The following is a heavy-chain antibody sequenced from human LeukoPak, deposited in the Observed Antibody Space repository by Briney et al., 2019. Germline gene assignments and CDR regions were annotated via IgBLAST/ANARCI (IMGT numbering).Heavy chain of an antibody. CDR3: ARKSGGYSAADFDI. V-gene: IGHV4-31*03. J-gene: IGHJ3*02. CDR2: INYSGSA. D-gene: IGHD2-15*01. CDR1: GGSISSGTYY. Sequence: SETLSLTCTVSGGSISSGTYYWSCLHQHPGKGLEWIGYINYSGSAYYTPSLKSRLTISVDTSKNQFALRLSSVTAADTALYYCARKSGGYSAADFDIWGQGTMVTDSS.